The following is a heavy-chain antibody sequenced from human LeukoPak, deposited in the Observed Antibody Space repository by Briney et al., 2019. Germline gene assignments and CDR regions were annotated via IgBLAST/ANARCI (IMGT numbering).Heavy chain of an antibody. J-gene: IGHJ4*02. CDR2: IYYSGST. V-gene: IGHV4-39*01. D-gene: IGHD4-23*01. Sequence: SETLSLTCTVSGGSISSSSYYWGWIRQPPGKGLEWIGSIYYSGSTYYNPSLKSRVTISVDTSKNQFSLKLSSVTAADTAVYYCARLSSGVVTPGAFDYWGQGTLVTVSS. CDR3: ARLSSGVVTPGAFDY. CDR1: GGSISSSSYY.